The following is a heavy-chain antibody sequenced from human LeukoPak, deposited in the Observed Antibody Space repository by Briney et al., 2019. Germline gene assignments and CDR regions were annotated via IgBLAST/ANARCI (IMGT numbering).Heavy chain of an antibody. CDR3: ARERRDGYNPMYYFDY. J-gene: IGHJ4*02. CDR1: GGSISSGGYY. Sequence: KSSETLSLTCTVSGGSISSGGYYWSWIRQHPGKGLEWIGYIYYSGSTYYNPSLKSRVTISVDTSKNQFSLKLSSVTAADTAVYYCARERRDGYNPMYYFDYWGQGTLVTVSS. CDR2: IYYSGST. V-gene: IGHV4-31*03. D-gene: IGHD5-12*01.